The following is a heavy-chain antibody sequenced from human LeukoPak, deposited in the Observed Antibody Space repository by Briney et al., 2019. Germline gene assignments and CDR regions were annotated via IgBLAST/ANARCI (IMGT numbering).Heavy chain of an antibody. V-gene: IGHV4-61*02. J-gene: IGHJ4*02. CDR1: GGSISSGSYY. CDR3: ARDQGWLYPIYFDY. D-gene: IGHD3-16*02. CDR2: IYTSGST. Sequence: SQTLSLTCTVSGGSISSGSYYWSWIRQPAGKGLEWIGRIYTSGSTNYNPSLKSRVTISVDTSKNQFSLKLSSVTAADTAVYYCARDQGWLYPIYFDYWGQGTLVTVSS.